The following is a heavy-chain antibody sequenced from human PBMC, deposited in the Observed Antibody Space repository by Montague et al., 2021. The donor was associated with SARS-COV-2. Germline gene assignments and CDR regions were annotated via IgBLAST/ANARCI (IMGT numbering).Heavy chain of an antibody. CDR3: ARDGSAVAGLPRSYGLDV. CDR1: GVSVKNYY. J-gene: IGHJ6*02. CDR2: IYTSGST. D-gene: IGHD6-19*01. V-gene: IGHV4-4*07. Sequence: SETLSLTCTVSGVSVKNYYWSWIRQPAGKGLEWIGRIYTSGSTNYNPSLKSRVTMSVDTSKSQFSLKLSSVTAADTAVYYCARDGSAVAGLPRSYGLDVWGQGTTVTVSS.